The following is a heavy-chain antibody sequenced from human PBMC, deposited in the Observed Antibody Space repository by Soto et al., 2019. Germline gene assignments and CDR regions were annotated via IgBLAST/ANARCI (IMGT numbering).Heavy chain of an antibody. V-gene: IGHV4-34*01. CDR1: GGSFSGYY. J-gene: IGHJ1*01. CDR3: ASQRPKHLPH. Sequence: ASETLSLTCAVYGGSFSGYYWSWIRQPPGKGLEWIGEINHSGSTNYNPSLKSRVTISVDTSKNQFSLKLSSVTAADTAVYYCASQRPKHLPHCGQGTLVPVSS. CDR2: INHSGST.